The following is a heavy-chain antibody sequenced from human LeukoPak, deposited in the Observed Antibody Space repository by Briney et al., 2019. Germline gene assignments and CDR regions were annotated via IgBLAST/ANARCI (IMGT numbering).Heavy chain of an antibody. J-gene: IGHJ4*02. Sequence: GGSLRLSCAASGFTFSNYWIHWVRQAPGKGLVWVSRIDNAGSITTYADSVKGRFTTSRDNAENTLYLQMNSLRVEDTAVYYCVRSAFHAGSGNYYDYWGQGTLVTVSS. D-gene: IGHD3-22*01. CDR3: VRSAFHAGSGNYYDY. V-gene: IGHV3-74*03. CDR1: GFTFSNYW. CDR2: IDNAGSIT.